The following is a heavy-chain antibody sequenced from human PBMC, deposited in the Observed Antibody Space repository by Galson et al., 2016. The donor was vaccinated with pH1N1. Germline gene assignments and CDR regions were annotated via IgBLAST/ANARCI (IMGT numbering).Heavy chain of an antibody. Sequence: SVKVSCKASGDTFSSSAISWVRQAPGQGLEWMGGIIPIYGTADYAQKFQGRATITAYESTSTAYMELNSLRSEDTAVYYCASRPVVVSDRYYYFYDLDVWGQGTTVTVSS. CDR3: ASRPVVVSDRYYYFYDLDV. CDR1: GDTFSSSA. D-gene: IGHD2-21*01. CDR2: IIPIYGTA. J-gene: IGHJ6*02. V-gene: IGHV1-69*13.